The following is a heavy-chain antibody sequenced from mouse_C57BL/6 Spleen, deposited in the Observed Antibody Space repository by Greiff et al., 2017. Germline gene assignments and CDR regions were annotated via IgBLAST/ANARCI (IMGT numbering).Heavy chain of an antibody. Sequence: VQLQQPGTELVKPGASVKLSCKASGYTFTSYWMHWVTQRPGQGLEWIGNINPSNGGTNYNEKFKSKATLTVDKSSSTAYMQLSSLTSEDSAVYYCARPNYYGSSYWYFDVWGTGTTVTVSS. V-gene: IGHV1-53*01. D-gene: IGHD1-1*01. J-gene: IGHJ1*03. CDR2: INPSNGGT. CDR1: GYTFTSYW. CDR3: ARPNYYGSSYWYFDV.